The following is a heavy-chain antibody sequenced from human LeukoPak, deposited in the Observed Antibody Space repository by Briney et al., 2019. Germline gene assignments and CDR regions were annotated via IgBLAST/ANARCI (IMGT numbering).Heavy chain of an antibody. CDR2: ISSSGSTI. CDR1: GFIFSSYE. CDR3: AREGLGYCSGGSCAPDY. J-gene: IGHJ4*02. D-gene: IGHD2-15*01. V-gene: IGHV3-48*03. Sequence: PGGSLRLSCAASGFIFSSYEMKWVRQAPGKGLEWVSYISSSGSTIYHADSVKGRFTISRDNAKNSLYLQMNSLRAEDTAVYFCAREGLGYCSGGSCAPDYWGQGTLVTVSS.